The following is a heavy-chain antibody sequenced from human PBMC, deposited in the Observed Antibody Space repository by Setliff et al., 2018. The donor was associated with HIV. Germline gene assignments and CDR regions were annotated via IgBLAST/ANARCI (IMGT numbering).Heavy chain of an antibody. D-gene: IGHD2-8*02. J-gene: IGHJ6*03. Sequence: SETLSLTCAVYGGSFSDYYWTWIRQPPGKGLEWIGEITHSGRTNFRPSLRSRVTMSRDTSKNQFSLKLSSETAADTAVYYCARATATYWYSIPRDYIYHMDVWGEGTTVTVSS. CDR1: GGSFSDYY. CDR3: ARATATYWYSIPRDYIYHMDV. CDR2: ITHSGRT. V-gene: IGHV4-34*01.